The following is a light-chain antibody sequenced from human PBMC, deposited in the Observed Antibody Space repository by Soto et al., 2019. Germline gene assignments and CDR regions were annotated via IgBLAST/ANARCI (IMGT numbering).Light chain of an antibody. CDR1: SSDIGSYNR. Sequence: VLTQPASVSGSPGQSITISCTGTSSDIGSYNRVSWYQQPPGTAPKLIIYEVNNRPSGVTDRFSGSKSGNTASLTISGLQAQDEADYYCISFTTISTYVFETGTMVTVL. CDR3: ISFTTISTYV. J-gene: IGLJ1*01. CDR2: EVN. V-gene: IGLV2-18*02.